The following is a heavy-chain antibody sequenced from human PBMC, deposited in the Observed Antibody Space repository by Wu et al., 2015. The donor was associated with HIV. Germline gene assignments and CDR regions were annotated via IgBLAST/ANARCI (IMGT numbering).Heavy chain of an antibody. D-gene: IGHD3-16*02. V-gene: IGHV1-2*02. Sequence: QVQLVQSGAEVKKPGASVKVSCKASGYTFTDYYIHWVRQAPGQGLEWMGWVNPNTGATNYAQKFRDRVTMTRDTSIITAYMLLSSLTSDDTAIYYCARDLNDHVWGSYRYTGALDMWGHGTTVSVS. J-gene: IGHJ3*02. CDR2: VNPNTGAT. CDR3: ARDLNDHVWGSYRYTGALDM. CDR1: GYTFTDYY.